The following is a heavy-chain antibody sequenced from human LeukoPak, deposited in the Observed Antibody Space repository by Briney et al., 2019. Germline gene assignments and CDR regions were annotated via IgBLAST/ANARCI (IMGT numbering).Heavy chain of an antibody. V-gene: IGHV1-46*01. J-gene: IGHJ6*03. Sequence: ASVKVSCKASGYTFTSYYMHWVRQAPGQGVEWMGIINPSGGSTSYKQKFKGRVTMIRDMSTSTVYMELSRLRIEDTAVYYCAREFKSSTSLHYYYYYMDVWGKGTTVTVSS. CDR1: GYTFTSYY. CDR3: AREFKSSTSLHYYYYYMDV. D-gene: IGHD2-2*01. CDR2: INPSGGST.